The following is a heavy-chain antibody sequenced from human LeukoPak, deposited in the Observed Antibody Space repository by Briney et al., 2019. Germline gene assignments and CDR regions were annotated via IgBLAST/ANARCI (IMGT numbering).Heavy chain of an antibody. CDR3: ARDRASPEYFQH. Sequence: SETLSLTCTVSGGSISSGDYYWSWIRQPPGKGLEWIGEINHSGSTNYNPSLKSRVTISVDTSKNQFSLKLSSVTAADTAVYNCARDRASPEYFQHWGQGTLVTVSS. CDR2: INHSGST. D-gene: IGHD1-26*01. CDR1: GGSISSGDYY. V-gene: IGHV4-39*07. J-gene: IGHJ1*01.